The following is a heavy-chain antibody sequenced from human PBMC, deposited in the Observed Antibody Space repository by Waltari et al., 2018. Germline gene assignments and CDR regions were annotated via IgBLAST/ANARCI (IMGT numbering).Heavy chain of an antibody. J-gene: IGHJ4*02. CDR3: ARDFTSWGFDY. Sequence: EVQLVESGGGLVKPGGSLRLSCAASGFTFGSYSMNWVRQAPGKGLEWVSSISSSSNYIYYADSVKGRFTIFRDNAKHSLFLQMNSLRAEDTAVYYCARDFTSWGFDYWGQGTLVTVSS. CDR1: GFTFGSYS. CDR2: ISSSSNYI. V-gene: IGHV3-21*01. D-gene: IGHD2-2*01.